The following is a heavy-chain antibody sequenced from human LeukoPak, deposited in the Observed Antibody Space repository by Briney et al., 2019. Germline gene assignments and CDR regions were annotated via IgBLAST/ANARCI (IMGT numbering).Heavy chain of an antibody. CDR2: IKPDGGER. D-gene: IGHD2-2*01. CDR1: GFTFSSYW. CDR3: ARDRRYCSSTSCSTFDY. V-gene: IGHV3-7*04. J-gene: IGHJ4*02. Sequence: GGSLRLSCAASGFTFSSYWMTWVRQAPGKGLEWVASIKPDGGERYYVDSVKGRFTISRDNAKNSLHLQMNSLRAEDTTVYYCARDRRYCSSTSCSTFDYWGQGTLVTVSS.